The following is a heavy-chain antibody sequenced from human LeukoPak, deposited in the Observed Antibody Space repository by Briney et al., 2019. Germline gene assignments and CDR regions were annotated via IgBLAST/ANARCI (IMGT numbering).Heavy chain of an antibody. Sequence: SETLSLTCAVYGGSFSGYYWSWIRQPPGKGLEWIGEINHSGSTNYNPSLKSRVTISVDTSKNQFSLKLSSVTAADTAVYYCARGARFRTYSSSSRCFDYWGQGTLVTASS. CDR1: GGSFSGYY. CDR3: ARGARFRTYSSSSRCFDY. D-gene: IGHD6-6*01. J-gene: IGHJ4*02. V-gene: IGHV4-34*01. CDR2: INHSGST.